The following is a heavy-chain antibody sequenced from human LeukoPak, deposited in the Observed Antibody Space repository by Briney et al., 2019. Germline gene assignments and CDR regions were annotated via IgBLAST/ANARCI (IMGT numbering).Heavy chain of an antibody. CDR3: ARVPYYYGSGTEYWYFDL. CDR2: IYYSGST. Sequence: SETLSLTCTVSGGSVSSGSYYWSWIRQPPGKGLERIGHIYYSGSTNYNPSLKSRVSISVDTSKNQFSLKLSSVTAADTAVYYCARVPYYYGSGTEYWYFDLWGRGTLVTVCS. D-gene: IGHD3-10*01. J-gene: IGHJ2*01. V-gene: IGHV4-61*01. CDR1: GGSVSSGSYY.